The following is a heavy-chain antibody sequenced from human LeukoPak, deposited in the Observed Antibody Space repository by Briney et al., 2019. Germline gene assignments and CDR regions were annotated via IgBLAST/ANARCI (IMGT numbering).Heavy chain of an antibody. D-gene: IGHD2-2*01. V-gene: IGHV3-23*01. CDR1: GFTFSSYA. CDR2: ISGSGGST. CDR3: ARSRSSTSWYYFDY. Sequence: GGSLRLSCAASGFTFSSYAMSWVRQAPGKGLEWVSAISGSGGSTYYADSVKGRFTISRGNSKNMLFLQMNSLRAEDTAVYYCARSRSSTSWYYFDYWGQGTLVTVSS. J-gene: IGHJ4*02.